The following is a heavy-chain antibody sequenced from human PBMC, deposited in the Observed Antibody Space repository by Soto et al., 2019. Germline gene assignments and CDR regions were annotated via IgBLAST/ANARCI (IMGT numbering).Heavy chain of an antibody. CDR3: ARPEGRNFYYGMDV. D-gene: IGHD1-1*01. CDR2: IIPIFGTA. J-gene: IGHJ6*02. Sequence: QVQLVQSGAEVKTPGSSVKGSCKASGGTFSSYAISWVRQAPGQGLEWMGGIIPIFGTANYAQKFQGRVTMTAENSTSTVHMELSSLRSEDTAVYYCARPEGRNFYYGMDVWVQGTTVTVSS. CDR1: GGTFSSYA. V-gene: IGHV1-69*14.